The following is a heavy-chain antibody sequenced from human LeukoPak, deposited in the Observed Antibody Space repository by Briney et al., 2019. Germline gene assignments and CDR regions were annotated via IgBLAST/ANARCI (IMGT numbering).Heavy chain of an antibody. D-gene: IGHD3-9*01. CDR2: ISAYNGNT. J-gene: IGHJ4*02. Sequence: GASVKVSCKASGYTFTSYGISWVRQAPGQGLEWMGWISAYNGNTNYAQKFQGRVTMTRDTSISTAYMELSGLRSDDTPVYFCARGYLQGIVNYFDYWGQGTLVTVSS. CDR3: ARGYLQGIVNYFDY. CDR1: GYTFTSYG. V-gene: IGHV1-18*04.